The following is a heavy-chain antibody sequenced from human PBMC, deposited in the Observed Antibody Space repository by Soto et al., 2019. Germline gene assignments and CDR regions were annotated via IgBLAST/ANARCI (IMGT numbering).Heavy chain of an antibody. D-gene: IGHD2-2*03. CDR3: ARTPSGYCSSTSCYGNYYYYGMDV. Sequence: SETLSLTCTVSGGSISSYYWSWIRQPPGKGLEWIGYIYYSGSTNYNPSLKSRVTISVDTSKNQFSLKLSSVTAADTAVYYCARTPSGYCSSTSCYGNYYYYGMDVWGQGTTVTV. CDR2: IYYSGST. J-gene: IGHJ6*02. CDR1: GGSISSYY. V-gene: IGHV4-59*01.